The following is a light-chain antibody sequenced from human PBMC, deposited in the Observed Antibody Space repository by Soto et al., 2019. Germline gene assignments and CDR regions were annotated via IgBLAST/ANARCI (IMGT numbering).Light chain of an antibody. CDR2: GAS. J-gene: IGKJ3*01. CDR1: QSISSN. Sequence: EIVMTQSPATLSVSPGERATLSCRASQSISSNLVWYQQKPGQAPRLLIYGASTRATGIPATFSGSASGTEFTLTISSLQFEDFAVYYCQQYNNWPFTFGAGTKVDIK. V-gene: IGKV3-15*01. CDR3: QQYNNWPFT.